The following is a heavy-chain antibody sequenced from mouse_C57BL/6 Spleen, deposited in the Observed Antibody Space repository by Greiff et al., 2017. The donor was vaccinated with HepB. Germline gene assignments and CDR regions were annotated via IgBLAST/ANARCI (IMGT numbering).Heavy chain of an antibody. V-gene: IGHV1-50*01. D-gene: IGHD2-5*01. J-gene: IGHJ3*01. CDR3: ARMGPYSNPSFAY. Sequence: QVQLQQPGAELVKPGASVKLSCKASGYTFTSYWMQWVKQRPGQGLEWIGEIDPSDSYTNYNQKFKGKATLTVDTSSSTAYMQLSSLTSEDSAVYYCARMGPYSNPSFAYWGQGTLVTVSA. CDR2: IDPSDSYT. CDR1: GYTFTSYW.